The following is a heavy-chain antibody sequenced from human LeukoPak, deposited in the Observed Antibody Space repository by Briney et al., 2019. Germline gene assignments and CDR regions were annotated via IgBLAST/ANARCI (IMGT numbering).Heavy chain of an antibody. Sequence: GGPLRLSCAASGFTFSSYAMHWVRQAPGKGLEWVAVISYDGSNKYYADSVKGRFTISRDNSKNTLYLQMNSLRAEDTAVYYCASSYSSSYPAGYWGQGTLVTVSS. V-gene: IGHV3-30-3*01. CDR3: ASSYSSSYPAGY. CDR1: GFTFSSYA. J-gene: IGHJ4*02. D-gene: IGHD6-6*01. CDR2: ISYDGSNK.